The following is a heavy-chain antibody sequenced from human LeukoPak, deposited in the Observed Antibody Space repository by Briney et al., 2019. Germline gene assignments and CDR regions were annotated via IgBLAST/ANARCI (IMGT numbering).Heavy chain of an antibody. CDR2: ISYDGSNK. V-gene: IGHV3-30*03. Sequence: GGSLRLSCAASGFTFSSYSMNWVRQAPGKGLEWVAVISYDGSNKYYADSVKGRFTISRDNSKNTLYLQMNSLRAEDTAVYYCARDMYVYSESEDAFDIWGQGTMVTVSS. J-gene: IGHJ3*02. CDR1: GFTFSSYS. CDR3: ARDMYVYSESEDAFDI. D-gene: IGHD2-8*01.